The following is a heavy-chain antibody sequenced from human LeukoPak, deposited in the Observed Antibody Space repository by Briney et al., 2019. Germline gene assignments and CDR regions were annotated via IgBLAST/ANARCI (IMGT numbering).Heavy chain of an antibody. CDR1: GFTFSNSG. D-gene: IGHD6-13*01. V-gene: IGHV3-21*01. Sequence: PGGSLRLSCAASGFTFSNSGMHWVRQAPGKGLEWVSSISSSSSYIYYADSVKGRFTISRDNAKNSLYLQMNSLRAEDTAVYYCARGGGRIAAAGYYFDYWGQGTLVTVSS. J-gene: IGHJ4*02. CDR3: ARGGGRIAAAGYYFDY. CDR2: ISSSSSYI.